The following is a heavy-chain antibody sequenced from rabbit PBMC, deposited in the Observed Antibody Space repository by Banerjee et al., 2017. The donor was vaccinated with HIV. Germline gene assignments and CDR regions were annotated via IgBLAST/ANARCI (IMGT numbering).Heavy chain of an antibody. J-gene: IGHJ6*01. V-gene: IGHV1S45*01. Sequence: QEQLEESGGDLVKPEGSLTLTCTASGFTLNNYWIFWVRQAPGKGLEWIACIADDGNGNTYYASWAKGRFTISKTSSTTVTLQMTSLTAADTATYFCAREGYYSAWDLWGPGTLVTVS. CDR1: GFTLNNYW. CDR2: IADDGNGNT. CDR3: AREGYYSAWDL. D-gene: IGHD4-1*01.